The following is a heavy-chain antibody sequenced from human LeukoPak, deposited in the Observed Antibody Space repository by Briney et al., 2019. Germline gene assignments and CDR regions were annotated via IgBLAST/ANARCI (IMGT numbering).Heavy chain of an antibody. Sequence: NPSETLSLTCSVSGVSITSNYWSWIRQPPGKGLEWLGYTHHSGATSYNPSLKSRSTMSLDTSNNQFSLKLSSVTAAGTAVYYCARSSGHSYGDFDYWGQGNLVTVSS. CDR3: ARSSGHSYGDFDY. CDR1: GVSITSNY. V-gene: IGHV4-59*01. CDR2: THHSGAT. D-gene: IGHD5-18*01. J-gene: IGHJ4*02.